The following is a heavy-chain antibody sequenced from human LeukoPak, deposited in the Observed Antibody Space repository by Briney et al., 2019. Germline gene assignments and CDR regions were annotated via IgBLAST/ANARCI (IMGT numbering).Heavy chain of an antibody. J-gene: IGHJ2*01. Sequence: PGGSLRLSCAASGFTLTNYVMSWVRQAPGKGLKWVSAISATTGSTSYADSVKGRFTISRDNSENTLYLQMNNLTADDTAIYYCARELVSLGTGYFDLWGRGTLVTVSS. CDR1: GFTLTNYV. CDR2: ISATTGST. D-gene: IGHD7-27*01. V-gene: IGHV3-23*01. CDR3: ARELVSLGTGYFDL.